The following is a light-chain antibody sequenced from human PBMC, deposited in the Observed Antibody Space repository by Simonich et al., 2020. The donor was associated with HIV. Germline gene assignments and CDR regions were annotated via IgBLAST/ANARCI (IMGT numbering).Light chain of an antibody. V-gene: IGKV6-21*02. CDR3: HQSSSLPFT. Sequence: EIVLTQSPDFQSVPSKEQVTINCRASHSIGSSLHWYQQKPGQSPKLLIKYASQSIPGVPSRFTGSGSGTDFTLSINSLEAEDATTYYCHQSSSLPFTFGPGTKVDIK. J-gene: IGKJ3*01. CDR1: HSIGSS. CDR2: YAS.